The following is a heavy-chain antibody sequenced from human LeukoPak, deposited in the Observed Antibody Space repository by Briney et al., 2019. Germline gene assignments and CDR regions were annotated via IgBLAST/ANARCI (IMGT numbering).Heavy chain of an antibody. CDR3: ARDPNYGMDV. Sequence: SVKVSCKASGGAFSSYAISWVRQAPGQGLEWMGGIIPIFGTANYAQKFQGRVTITADESTSTAYMELSSLRSEDTAVYYCARDPNYGMDVWGQGTTVTVSS. CDR1: GGAFSSYA. CDR2: IIPIFGTA. J-gene: IGHJ6*02. V-gene: IGHV1-69*13.